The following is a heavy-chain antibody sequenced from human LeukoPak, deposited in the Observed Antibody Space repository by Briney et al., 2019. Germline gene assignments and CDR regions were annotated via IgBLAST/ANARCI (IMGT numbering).Heavy chain of an antibody. D-gene: IGHD3-22*01. Sequence: ASVKVSCKASGDTFSSYAISWVRQAPGQGLEWMGGIIPIFGTANYAQKFQGRVTITADESTSTAYMELSSLRSEDTAVYYCAREGYYDSSGLPQFDYWGQGTLVTVSS. CDR1: GDTFSSYA. J-gene: IGHJ4*02. V-gene: IGHV1-69*13. CDR3: AREGYYDSSGLPQFDY. CDR2: IIPIFGTA.